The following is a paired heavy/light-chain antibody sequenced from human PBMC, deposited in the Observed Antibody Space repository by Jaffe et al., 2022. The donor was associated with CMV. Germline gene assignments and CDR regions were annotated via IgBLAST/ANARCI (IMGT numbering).Light chain of an antibody. CDR1: QNIDTY. CDR3: LLSLNALWA. J-gene: IGKJ4*01. CDR2: AAS. Sequence: DIQLTQSPSSLSASVGDRVTITCRASQNIDTYLSWYQQKPGKAPKLLIYAASSLQSGVPSRFGGSGSGTYFTLTITNLQPEDFATYYCLLSLNALWAFGGGTTVEIK. V-gene: IGKV1-39*01.
Heavy chain of an antibody. D-gene: IGHD1-1*01. V-gene: IGHV3-23*01. CDR2: ISDSGEDT. J-gene: IGHJ4*02. CDR1: GFTFSTYA. CDR3: AKGGLKKAGGTREFDY. Sequence: EVQLLESGGGLVQPGGSLRLSCAASGFTFSTYAMTWVRQAPGKGLEWVSIISDSGEDTYYADSVKGRFTMSRDSSENTVSLQLNSLRAEDTAMYYCAKGGLKKAGGTREFDYWGQGTLVTVSS.